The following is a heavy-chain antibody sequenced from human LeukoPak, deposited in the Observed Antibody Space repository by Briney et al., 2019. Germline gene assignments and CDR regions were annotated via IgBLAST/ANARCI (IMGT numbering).Heavy chain of an antibody. V-gene: IGHV1-3*01. CDR3: ARGGAAAGGVFDY. D-gene: IGHD6-13*01. CDR2: INAGDGNT. J-gene: IGHJ4*02. CDR1: GYTFTSYA. Sequence: GASVKVSCKASGYTFTSYAMHWVRQAPGQRLEWMGWINAGDGNTKYSQKFQGRVTITRDTSASTAYMELSSLRSEDTAVYYCARGGAAAGGVFDYWGQGTLVTVSS.